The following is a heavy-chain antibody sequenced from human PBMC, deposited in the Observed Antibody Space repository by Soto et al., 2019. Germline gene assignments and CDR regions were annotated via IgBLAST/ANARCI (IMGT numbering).Heavy chain of an antibody. CDR3: AGVWDDYENNWYFDL. CDR1: GGTFSSYT. D-gene: IGHD4-17*01. J-gene: IGHJ2*01. Sequence: QVQLVQSGAEVKKPGSSVKVSCKASGGTFSSYTISWVRQAPGQGLEWMGRIIPILGIANYAQKFQGRVTITADKSTSTAYMELSSLRSEDTAVYYCAGVWDDYENNWYFDLWGRGTLVTVSS. CDR2: IIPILGIA. V-gene: IGHV1-69*02.